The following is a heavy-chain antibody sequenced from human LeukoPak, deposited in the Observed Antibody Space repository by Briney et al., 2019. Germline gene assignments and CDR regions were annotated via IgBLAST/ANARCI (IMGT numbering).Heavy chain of an antibody. V-gene: IGHV1-69*13. D-gene: IGHD3-22*01. CDR2: IIPIFGTA. J-gene: IGHJ4*02. CDR3: ARVGGPGYYYDSSGYYPN. CDR1: GGTFSSYA. Sequence: ASVKVSCKASGGTFSSYAISWVRQAPGQGLGWMGGIIPIFGTANYAQKFQGRVTITADESTSTAYMELSSLRSEDTAVYYCARVGGPGYYYDSSGYYPNWGQGTLVTVSS.